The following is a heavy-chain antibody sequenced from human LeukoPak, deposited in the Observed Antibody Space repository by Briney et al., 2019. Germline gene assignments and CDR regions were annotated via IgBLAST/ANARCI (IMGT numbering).Heavy chain of an antibody. Sequence: ASVKVSCKASGYSFPGYFIYWVRQAPGQGLEWLGWINPNGGGTNYAPKFQGRVTMTRDTSINTVYMELSSLRSEDTAFYYCATDHSMADTAWWFDPWGQGTLVTVSS. V-gene: IGHV1-2*02. CDR3: ATDHSMADTAWWFDP. D-gene: IGHD5-24*01. CDR2: INPNGGGT. CDR1: GYSFPGYF. J-gene: IGHJ5*02.